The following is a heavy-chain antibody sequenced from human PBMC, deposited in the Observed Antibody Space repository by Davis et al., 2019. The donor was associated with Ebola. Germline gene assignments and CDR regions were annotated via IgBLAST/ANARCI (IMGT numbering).Heavy chain of an antibody. V-gene: IGHV3-74*01. CDR3: AREVISRGQAFDF. CDR1: GFTFNTYT. D-gene: IGHD2-21*01. J-gene: IGHJ4*02. CDR2: ITPSGGVT. Sequence: GESLKISCAASGFTFNTYTMHWVRQAPGKGLVWVSGITPSGGVTTYADSVKGRFTISRDNAKNSLYLQMNSLRAEDTAVYYCAREVISRGQAFDFWGQGTLVTVSS.